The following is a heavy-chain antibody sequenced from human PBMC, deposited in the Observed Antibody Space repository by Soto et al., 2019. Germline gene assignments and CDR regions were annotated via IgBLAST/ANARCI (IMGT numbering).Heavy chain of an antibody. J-gene: IGHJ6*02. CDR2: IRSKANSYAT. Sequence: GGSLRLSCAASGFTFSGSAMHWVRQASGKGLEWVGRIRSKANSYATAYAASVKGRFTISRDDSKNTAYLQMNSLKTEDTAVYYCTRHSIIRFLERGGMDVWGQGTTVTSP. CDR1: GFTFSGSA. D-gene: IGHD3-3*01. V-gene: IGHV3-73*01. CDR3: TRHSIIRFLERGGMDV.